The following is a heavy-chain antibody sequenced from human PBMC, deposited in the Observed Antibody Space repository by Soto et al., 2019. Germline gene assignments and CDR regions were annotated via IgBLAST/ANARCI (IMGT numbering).Heavy chain of an antibody. CDR1: GGSISSGGYS. CDR2: IYHSGST. D-gene: IGHD2-15*01. J-gene: IGHJ3*01. V-gene: IGHV4-30-2*01. CDR3: ANLHSRCVVVVLPIHS. Sequence: SETLSLTCTVSGGSISSGGYSWSWIRQPPGKGLEWIGYIYHSGSTYYNPSLKSRVTISVDRSRNQFSLKLSSVTAAETAVYYCANLHSRCVVVVLPIHSWGQGTMVTVSS.